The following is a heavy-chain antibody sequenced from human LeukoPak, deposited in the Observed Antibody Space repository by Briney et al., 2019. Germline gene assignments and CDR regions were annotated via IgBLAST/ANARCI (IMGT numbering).Heavy chain of an antibody. CDR2: ISNGGNE. Sequence: QPGRSLRLSCAASGFTFSGYGMNWVRQAPGKGLEWLASISNGGNEFYADSVKGRFTISRDTSKNTLYLQMNGLRAEDTAVYYCARRTGDSRYCSGYSCFPPDYWGQGTLVTVSS. CDR3: ARRTGDSRYCSGYSCFPPDY. J-gene: IGHJ4*02. D-gene: IGHD2-15*01. CDR1: GFTFSGYG. V-gene: IGHV3-30*01.